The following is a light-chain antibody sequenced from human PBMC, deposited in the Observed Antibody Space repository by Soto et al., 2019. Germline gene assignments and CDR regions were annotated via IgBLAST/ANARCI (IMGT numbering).Light chain of an antibody. V-gene: IGKV3-20*01. CDR3: QHYGSSRT. CDR2: GAS. CDR1: QSVASGY. J-gene: IGKJ1*01. Sequence: EIVLTQSPGTLSLSPGERDTLSCRASQSVASGYFAWYQQKPGQAPRLLIYGASTRATDFPDRFSGSGSGTDFTLTISRLEPEDFAVYYCQHYGSSRTFGQGTKVEIK.